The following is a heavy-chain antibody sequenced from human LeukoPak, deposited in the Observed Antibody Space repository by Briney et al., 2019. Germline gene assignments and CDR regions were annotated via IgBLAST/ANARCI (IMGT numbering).Heavy chain of an antibody. J-gene: IGHJ6*02. Sequence: SETLSLTCTVSGGSISSYYWSWIRQPPGKGLEWIGYIYYSGSTNYNPSLKSRVTISVGTSKNQFSLKLSSVTAADTAVYYCARVPYEYCSGGSCYNYYYYGMDVWGQGTTVTVSS. D-gene: IGHD2-15*01. CDR1: GGSISSYY. CDR2: IYYSGST. V-gene: IGHV4-59*01. CDR3: ARVPYEYCSGGSCYNYYYYGMDV.